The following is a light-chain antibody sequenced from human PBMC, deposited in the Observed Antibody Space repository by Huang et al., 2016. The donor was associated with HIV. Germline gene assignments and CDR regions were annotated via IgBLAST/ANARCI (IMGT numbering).Light chain of an antibody. V-gene: IGKV1-13*02. J-gene: IGKJ4*01. CDR1: QGISRA. CDR3: QQFSF. Sequence: AIQLTQSPSSLSASAGDRVTITCRASQGISRALAWYQQKPGKPPKLLSYDASSLERGVPSRFSGSASGTDFTLTISSLQPEDFATYYCQQFSFFGGGTKVEI. CDR2: DAS.